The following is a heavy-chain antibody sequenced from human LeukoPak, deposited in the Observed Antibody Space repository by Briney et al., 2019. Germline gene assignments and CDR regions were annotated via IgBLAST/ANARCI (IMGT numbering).Heavy chain of an antibody. V-gene: IGHV3-11*04. CDR2: ISSSGSTI. CDR3: ARGLRGYDSSGYSFDY. CDR1: GFTFSDYY. Sequence: GGSLRLSCAASGFTFSDYYMSWIRQAPGKGLEWVSFISSSGSTIYYADSVKGRFTISRDNAKNSLYLQMNGLRAEDTAVYYCARGLRGYDSSGYSFDYWGQGTLVTVSS. J-gene: IGHJ4*02. D-gene: IGHD3-22*01.